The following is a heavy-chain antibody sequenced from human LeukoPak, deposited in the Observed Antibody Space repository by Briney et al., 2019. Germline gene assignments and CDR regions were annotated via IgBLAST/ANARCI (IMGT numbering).Heavy chain of an antibody. Sequence: PGGSLRLSCAASGFNFDNFWMSWVRQAPGKGLEWVANIREDGGKKNYVDSVKGRFTISRDNAKSSVYLQLNSLRADDTAIYYCAKDIPGGGDDYWGQGTLVTVSS. J-gene: IGHJ4*02. CDR3: AKDIPGGGDDY. CDR2: IREDGGKK. D-gene: IGHD2-21*02. CDR1: GFNFDNFW. V-gene: IGHV3-7*01.